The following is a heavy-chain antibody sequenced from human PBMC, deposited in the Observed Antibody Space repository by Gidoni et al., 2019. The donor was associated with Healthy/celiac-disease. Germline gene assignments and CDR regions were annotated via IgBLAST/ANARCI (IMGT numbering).Heavy chain of an antibody. D-gene: IGHD3-22*01. CDR2: A. J-gene: IGHJ4*02. CDR3: ARERGRYYDSSGYSFDY. Sequence: ANYAQKFQGRVKITADESTSTAYMELSSLRSEDTAVYYCARERGRYYDSSGYSFDYWGQGTLVTVSS. V-gene: IGHV1-69*01.